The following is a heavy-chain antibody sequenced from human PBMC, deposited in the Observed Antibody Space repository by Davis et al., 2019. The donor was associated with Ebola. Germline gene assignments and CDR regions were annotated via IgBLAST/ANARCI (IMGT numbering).Heavy chain of an antibody. CDR2: INGDGSRT. CDR1: GFSFSSHW. Sequence: GESLKISCAASGFSFSSHWMHWVRQGPGKGLVWLSRINGDGSRTTYADFVKDRFSISRDNAKNTLYLQIDSLRAEDTAVYYCVRDSIEGATTFDSWGQGTLVTVSS. J-gene: IGHJ4*02. D-gene: IGHD1-26*01. V-gene: IGHV3-74*03. CDR3: VRDSIEGATTFDS.